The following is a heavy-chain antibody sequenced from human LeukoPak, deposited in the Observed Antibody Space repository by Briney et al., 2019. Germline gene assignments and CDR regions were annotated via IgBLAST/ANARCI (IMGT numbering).Heavy chain of an antibody. CDR2: ISSSSSYI. D-gene: IGHD2-2*01. Sequence: GGSLRLSCAASGFTFSSYSMSWVRQAPGKGLEWVSSISSSSSYIYYADSVKRRFTISRDNAKTSLYLQMNSLRAEDTAVYYCARDIVVVPAAIRSSGDYWGQGTLVTVSS. CDR3: ARDIVVVPAAIRSSGDY. J-gene: IGHJ4*02. CDR1: GFTFSSYS. V-gene: IGHV3-21*01.